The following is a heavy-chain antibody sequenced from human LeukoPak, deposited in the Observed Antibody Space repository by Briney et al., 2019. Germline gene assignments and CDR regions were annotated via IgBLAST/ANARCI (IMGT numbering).Heavy chain of an antibody. Sequence: GGSLRLSCAASGFTFSSYSMSWVRQAPGKGLEWVSSISSSSSYIYYADSVKGRFTISRDNAKNSLYLQMNSLRAEDTAVYYCARGRLSMIVVVTPKDYWGQGTLVTVSS. V-gene: IGHV3-21*01. D-gene: IGHD3-22*01. CDR3: ARGRLSMIVVVTPKDY. J-gene: IGHJ4*02. CDR1: GFTFSSYS. CDR2: ISSSSSYI.